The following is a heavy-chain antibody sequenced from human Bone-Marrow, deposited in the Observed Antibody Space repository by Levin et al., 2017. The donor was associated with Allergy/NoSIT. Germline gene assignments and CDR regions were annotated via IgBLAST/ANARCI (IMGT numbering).Heavy chain of an antibody. D-gene: IGHD1-26*01. Sequence: PGGSLRLSCAASGFSFSNYEMNWVRQAPGKGLEWVSYISRSGDSIYYADSVKGRFIISRDNAKNSLSLQMYSLRAEDTALYYCARVPWDSPDDGIDIWGQGTMVTVSS. CDR1: GFSFSNYE. V-gene: IGHV3-48*03. J-gene: IGHJ3*02. CDR3: ARVPWDSPDDGIDI. CDR2: ISRSGDSI.